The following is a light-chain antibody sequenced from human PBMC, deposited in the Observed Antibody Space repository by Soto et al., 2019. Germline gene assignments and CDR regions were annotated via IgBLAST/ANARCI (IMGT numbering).Light chain of an antibody. V-gene: IGKV3-20*01. CDR3: QQYAGSPRT. CDR2: SAS. CDR1: QNLGTLY. J-gene: IGKJ1*01. Sequence: EIVLTQSPGTLSLSPGERGTLSCRASQNLGTLYLAWFQQKSVQTPRLLIYSASRRATGIPDRFTGSGSGTDFTLTINRVEPEDFAVYFCQQYAGSPRTFGQGTKVDIK.